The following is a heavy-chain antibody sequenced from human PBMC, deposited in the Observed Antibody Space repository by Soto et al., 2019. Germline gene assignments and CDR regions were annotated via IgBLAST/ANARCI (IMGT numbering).Heavy chain of an antibody. CDR1: GFTFSDYY. D-gene: IGHD6-13*01. CDR3: AKDGRSSSWYTEDWFDP. Sequence: GGSLRLSCAASGFTFSDYYMSWIRQAPGKGLEWVSYISGSGSAIYYADSVKGRFTISRDNGKNSLFLQMNSLRAEDTAVYYCAKDGRSSSWYTEDWFDPWGQGTLVTVSS. J-gene: IGHJ5*02. V-gene: IGHV3-11*01. CDR2: ISGSGSAI.